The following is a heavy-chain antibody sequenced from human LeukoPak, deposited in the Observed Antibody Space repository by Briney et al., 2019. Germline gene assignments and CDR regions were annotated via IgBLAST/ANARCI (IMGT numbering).Heavy chain of an antibody. CDR1: GFTFSSYS. V-gene: IGHV3-21*01. CDR3: AGEASMIRGVMDY. D-gene: IGHD3-10*01. J-gene: IGHJ4*02. Sequence: PGGSLRLSCAASGFTFSSYSMNWVRQAPGKGLEWVSSISSSSSYIYYADSVKGRLTISRDNAKNSLYLQMNSLRAEDTAVYYCAGEASMIRGVMDYWGQGALVTVSS. CDR2: ISSSSSYI.